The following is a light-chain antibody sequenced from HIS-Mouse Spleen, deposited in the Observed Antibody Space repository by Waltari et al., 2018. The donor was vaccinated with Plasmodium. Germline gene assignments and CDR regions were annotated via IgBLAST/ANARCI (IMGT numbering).Light chain of an antibody. J-gene: IGKJ3*01. CDR1: QSLISSY. CDR2: GAS. V-gene: IGKV3-20*01. Sequence: DIVLTPSPGTLSLSTGERHTLPCRASQSLISSYLAWYQQKPGQPPMLLIYGASSRATGIPDRFSGSGSGTDFTLTSSRLEPEDFAEYYCQQYGSSRFTFGPGTKVDIK. CDR3: QQYGSSRFT.